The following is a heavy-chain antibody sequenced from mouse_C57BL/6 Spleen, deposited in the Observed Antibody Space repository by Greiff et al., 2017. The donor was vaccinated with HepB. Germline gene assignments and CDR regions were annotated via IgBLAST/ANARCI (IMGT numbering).Heavy chain of an antibody. CDR2: IYPGDGDT. J-gene: IGHJ4*01. D-gene: IGHD3-2*02. CDR3: ARGSGAMDY. CDR1: GYAFSSSW. Sequence: QVQLKESGPELVKPGASVKISCKASGYAFSSSWMNWVKQRPGKGLEWIGRIYPGDGDTNYNGKFKGKATLTADKSSSTAYMQLSSLTSEDSAVYFCARGSGAMDYWGQGTSVTVSS. V-gene: IGHV1-82*01.